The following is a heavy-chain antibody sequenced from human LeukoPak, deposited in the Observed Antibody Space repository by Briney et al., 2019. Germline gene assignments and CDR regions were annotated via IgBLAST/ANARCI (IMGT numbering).Heavy chain of an antibody. J-gene: IGHJ4*02. CDR2: INPNSGGT. V-gene: IGHV1-2*02. CDR1: GYTFTGYY. D-gene: IGHD1-26*01. Sequence: ASVKVSCKASGYTFTGYYMHWVRQAPGQGLEWMGWINPNSGGTNYAQKFQGRVTMTRDTSISTAYMELRSLRSDDTAVYYCARDSGSYGVDYWGQGTLVTVSS. CDR3: ARDSGSYGVDY.